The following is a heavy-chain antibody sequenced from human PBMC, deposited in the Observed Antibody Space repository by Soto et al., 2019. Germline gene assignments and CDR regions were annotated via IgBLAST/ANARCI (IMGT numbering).Heavy chain of an antibody. J-gene: IGHJ4*02. CDR1: GYTFIRYY. CDR3: ARVGGVVRGGTGN. D-gene: IGHD3-10*01. Sequence: ASVKVSCKASGYTFIRYYMHWVRQAPGQGLEWMGIINPSGGSPNYARKFQGRVTMTRDKSTSTVYMELSSLRSEDTAVYYCARVGGVVRGGTGNWGQGNLVTVS. CDR2: INPSGGSP. V-gene: IGHV1-46*01.